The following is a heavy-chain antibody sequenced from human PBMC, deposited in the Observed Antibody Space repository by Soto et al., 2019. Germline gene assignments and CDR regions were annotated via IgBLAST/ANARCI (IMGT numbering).Heavy chain of an antibody. CDR2: ISNTGSSA. Sequence: QVQLVESGGGVVQPGRSLRLSCAASGFTFSVFGMHWVRQPPGKGLEWVAVISNTGSSAHYADSVRGRFTISRDKGANTLRLLMTRVKPENTAVYYCDNTRAAVGTSSYPAGSRGRGALLDHWGQGTLVTVSS. D-gene: IGHD6-19*01. CDR3: DNTRAAVGTSSYPAGSRGRGALLDH. CDR1: GFTFSVFG. J-gene: IGHJ4*02. V-gene: IGHV3-30*03.